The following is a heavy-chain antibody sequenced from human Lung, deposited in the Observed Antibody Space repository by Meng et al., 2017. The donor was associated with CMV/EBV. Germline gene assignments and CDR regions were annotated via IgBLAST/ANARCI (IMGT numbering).Heavy chain of an antibody. J-gene: IGHJ4*02. Sequence: SGGTFRNHACSWMLQAPGQGLEWMGGIIPIFGPANYAQTLKDRVTITADESTTTVYMELSSLRSEDTALYYCATDYSGSGSFYNALFYWGQGTLVTVSS. CDR3: ATDYSGSGSFYNALFY. CDR2: IIPIFGPA. D-gene: IGHD3-10*01. V-gene: IGHV1-69*01. CDR1: GGTFRNHA.